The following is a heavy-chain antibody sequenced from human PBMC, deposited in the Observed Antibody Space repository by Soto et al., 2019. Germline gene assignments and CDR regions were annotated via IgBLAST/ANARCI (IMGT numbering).Heavy chain of an antibody. D-gene: IGHD1-1*01. J-gene: IGHJ4*02. CDR1: GFTVSNNS. CDR3: VRDGADNWV. V-gene: IGHV3-66*01. Sequence: ELQLVASGGGLVQPGGSLRLSCAASGFTVSNNSVRWVRQAPGKGLEWVSLIFSNGDTRYADSVKGRFTISSDSSSNTLYLQMNSLRVEDTAVYYRVRDGADNWVGGQGIHVTVSS. CDR2: IFSNGDT.